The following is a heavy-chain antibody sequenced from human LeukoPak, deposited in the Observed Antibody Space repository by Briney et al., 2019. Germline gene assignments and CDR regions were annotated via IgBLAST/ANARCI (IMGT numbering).Heavy chain of an antibody. J-gene: IGHJ6*03. CDR3: ARGPSYYDFWSGLRGRNYYYYYTDV. CDR2: IYSGGST. V-gene: IGHV3-53*01. D-gene: IGHD3-3*01. CDR1: GFTVSSSY. Sequence: PGGSLRLSCAASGFTVSSSYMSWVRQAPGKGLEWVSVIYSGGSTYYADSVKGRFTISRDNSKNTLYLQMNSLRAEDTAVYYCARGPSYYDFWSGLRGRNYYYYYTDVWGKGTTVTVSS.